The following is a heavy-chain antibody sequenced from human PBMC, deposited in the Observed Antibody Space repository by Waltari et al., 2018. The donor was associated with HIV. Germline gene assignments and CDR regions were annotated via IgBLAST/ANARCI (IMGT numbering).Heavy chain of an antibody. V-gene: IGHV3-53*01. CDR3: ARGGGSYLHFFDY. CDR1: GFTVGSNY. CDR2: LYSGYTT. Sequence: EVQLVESGGGLIQPGGSLRLSCAASGFTVGSNYMTWVRQAPGKGLEWVSVLYSGYTTYYADSVKGRFAISRDNSKNTLYLQMNSLRAEDTAVYYCARGGGSYLHFFDYWGQGTLVTVSS. D-gene: IGHD1-26*01. J-gene: IGHJ4*02.